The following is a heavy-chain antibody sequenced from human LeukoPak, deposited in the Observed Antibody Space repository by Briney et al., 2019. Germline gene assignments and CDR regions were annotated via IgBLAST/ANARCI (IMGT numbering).Heavy chain of an antibody. J-gene: IGHJ4*02. V-gene: IGHV4-34*01. CDR2: INHSGST. CDR3: ARGRDGYNFGTFDY. Sequence: SETLSLTCAVYGGSFSVYYWSWIRQPPGKGLEWIGEINHSGSTNYNPSLKSRVTISVDTSKNQFSLKLSSVTAADTAVCYCARGRDGYNFGTFDYWGQGTLVTVSS. CDR1: GGSFSVYY. D-gene: IGHD5-24*01.